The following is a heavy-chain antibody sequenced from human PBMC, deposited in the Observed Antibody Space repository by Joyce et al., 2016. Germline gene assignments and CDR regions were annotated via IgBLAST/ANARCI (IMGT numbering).Heavy chain of an antibody. CDR1: GYTFTTYG. Sequence: QVRLVQSGSELTKPGASVRVSCKASGYTFTTYGMNWVRQAPGQGLEWMGWINPDTGHATYAQDVRGRFVFSLDTSLTTAYLQISSLKTEDTAVYYCARAVAGTALGYWGQGTLVSVSS. CDR3: ARAVAGTALGY. D-gene: IGHD6-19*01. J-gene: IGHJ4*02. CDR2: INPDTGHA. V-gene: IGHV7-4-1*02.